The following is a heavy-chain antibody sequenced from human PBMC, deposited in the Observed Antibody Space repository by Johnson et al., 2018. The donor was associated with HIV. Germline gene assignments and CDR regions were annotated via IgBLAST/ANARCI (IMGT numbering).Heavy chain of an antibody. J-gene: IGHJ3*01. D-gene: IGHD3-22*01. CDR3: ARGFVRISMILVADAFDL. V-gene: IGHV3-33*01. Sequence: QVQLVESGGGVVQPGRSMILSCAASGFTFSSYGMHWVRQAPGKGLEWVAVIGYDGSNKYYADSVKGRFTISRDNSKNTLYLQMNSLRAEDTAVYYCARGFVRISMILVADAFDLWGQGTMVTVSS. CDR2: IGYDGSNK. CDR1: GFTFSSYG.